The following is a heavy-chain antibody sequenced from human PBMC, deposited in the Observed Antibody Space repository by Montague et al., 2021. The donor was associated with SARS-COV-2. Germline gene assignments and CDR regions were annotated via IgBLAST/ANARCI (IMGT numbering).Heavy chain of an antibody. CDR2: ISYDGSNQ. Sequence: SLRLSCAASGFDLSSYPMHWVRQAPGKGLEWVAVISYDGSNQYYVDSVKGRFTISRDNSKNTVFLQMSSLRADDTAVYYCVGALDIVVVAATMGFEHWGQGTLVTVSA. CDR3: VGALDIVVVAATMGFEH. J-gene: IGHJ4*02. CDR1: GFDLSSYP. V-gene: IGHV3-30-3*01. D-gene: IGHD2-2*03.